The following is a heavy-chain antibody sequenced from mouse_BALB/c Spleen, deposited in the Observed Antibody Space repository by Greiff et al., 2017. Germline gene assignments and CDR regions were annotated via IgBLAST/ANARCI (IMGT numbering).Heavy chain of an antibody. CDR3: ASLYGNYAWFAY. Sequence: QVQLQQSGAELVRPGVSVKISCKGSGYTFTDYAMHWVKQSHAKSLEWIGVISTYYGDASYNQKFKGKATMTVDKSSSTAYMELARLTSEDSAIYYCASLYGNYAWFAYWGQGTLVTVSA. CDR2: ISTYYGDA. V-gene: IGHV1S137*01. CDR1: GYTFTDYA. J-gene: IGHJ3*01. D-gene: IGHD2-1*01.